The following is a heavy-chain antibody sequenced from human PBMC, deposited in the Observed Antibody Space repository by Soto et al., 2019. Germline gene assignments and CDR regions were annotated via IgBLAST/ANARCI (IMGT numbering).Heavy chain of an antibody. CDR1: GYTFSSYD. D-gene: IGHD6-19*01. CDR3: AASVGGWYVY. J-gene: IGHJ4*02. CDR2: LNPNSGDT. V-gene: IGHV1-8*01. Sequence: QVQLVQSGAEVKKPGASVKVSCKASGYTFSSYDSTRVRQATGQGLEWMGWLNPNSGDTGYAQKLRVRVTLTRNTSKNTAYIEPSSRTSDDAAVYYCAASVGGWYVYWGQGTLVTVSS.